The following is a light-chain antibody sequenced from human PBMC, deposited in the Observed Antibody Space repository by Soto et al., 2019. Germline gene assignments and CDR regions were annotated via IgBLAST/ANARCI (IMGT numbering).Light chain of an antibody. CDR1: QSLLYTSRNKNY. CDR3: HHYESNLPT. J-gene: IGKJ1*01. Sequence: DIVMTQSPESLAVSLGERATINCKSSQSLLYTSRNKNYLAWYQQIPGQPLKLLIYWASTRESGVPDRFSGSGSGTDFTLTINNVQAEDVAVYYCHHYESNLPTFGQGTKVEIK. CDR2: WAS. V-gene: IGKV4-1*01.